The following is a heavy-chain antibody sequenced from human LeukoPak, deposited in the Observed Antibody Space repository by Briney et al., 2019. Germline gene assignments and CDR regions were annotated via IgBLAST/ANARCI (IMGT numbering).Heavy chain of an antibody. CDR3: ARGTYYYDSSGYYTGLRDYYFDY. D-gene: IGHD3-22*01. CDR2: INPNSGGT. V-gene: IGHV1-2*06. CDR1: GYTFTGYY. J-gene: IGHJ4*02. Sequence: ASVKVSCKASGYTFTGYYMHWVRQAPGQGLVWMGRINPNSGGTNYAQKFQGRVTMTRDTSISTAYMELSSLRSEDTAVYYCARGTYYYDSSGYYTGLRDYYFDYWGQGTLVTVSS.